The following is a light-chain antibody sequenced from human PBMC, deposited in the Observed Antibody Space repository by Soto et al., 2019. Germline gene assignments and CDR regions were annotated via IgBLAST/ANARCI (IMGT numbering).Light chain of an antibody. CDR1: QNIRNY. V-gene: IGKV1-39*01. Sequence: DIQMTQSRSSLSASVGDRVTITCRASQNIRNYLNWYQQRPGKTPNLLVYAASNLRSGVPSRFSGSGSGTDFTLTISSLQPEDFGTYYCQQIHSTSSYTFGQGSRVDVK. CDR2: AAS. J-gene: IGKJ2*01. CDR3: QQIHSTSSYT.